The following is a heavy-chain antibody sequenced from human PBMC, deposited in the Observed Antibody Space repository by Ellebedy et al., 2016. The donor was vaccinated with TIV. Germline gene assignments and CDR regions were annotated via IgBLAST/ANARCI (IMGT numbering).Heavy chain of an antibody. CDR2: ISYSGDT. J-gene: IGHJ4*02. V-gene: IGHV4-39*02. CDR3: GWDCTSSHCRGGY. D-gene: IGHD2-2*01. CDR1: GGAISSSPYH. Sequence: MPSETLSLTCTVSGGAISSSPYHGGWSRQPPGKGLEWIGSISYSGDTYYSPSLRRRVTISVDTSKNHFSLMLSSVTAADTAVYYCGWDCTSSHCRGGYWGRGSLVTVSS.